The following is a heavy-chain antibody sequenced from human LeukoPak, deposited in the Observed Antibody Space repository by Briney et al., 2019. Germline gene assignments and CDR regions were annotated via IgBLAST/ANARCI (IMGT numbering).Heavy chain of an antibody. V-gene: IGHV4-59*01. Sequence: SETLSLTCTVSGGSISRYYWSWILQPPGKGLEWIGFIYYSGSANYNPSLKSRVTISLDTSKNQFSLKLSSVTAADTAVYYCARGERGPYYMDVWGKGTTVTVSS. CDR3: ARGERGPYYMDV. CDR2: IYYSGSA. D-gene: IGHD1-26*01. CDR1: GGSISRYY. J-gene: IGHJ6*03.